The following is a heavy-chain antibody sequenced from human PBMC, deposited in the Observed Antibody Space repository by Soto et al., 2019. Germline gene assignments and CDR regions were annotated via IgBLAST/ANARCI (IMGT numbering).Heavy chain of an antibody. J-gene: IGHJ4*02. CDR1: GGSIISGDYY. CDR2: IYYSGST. Sequence: LSETLSLTCTVSGGSIISGDYYWMWIRQPPGKGLEWIGYIYYSGSTYYNPSLKSRVTISVDTSKNQFSLKLSSVTAADTAVYYCARGSGSSGYKTLFDYWGQGTLVTVSS. CDR3: ARGSGSSGYKTLFDY. D-gene: IGHD3-22*01. V-gene: IGHV4-30-4*01.